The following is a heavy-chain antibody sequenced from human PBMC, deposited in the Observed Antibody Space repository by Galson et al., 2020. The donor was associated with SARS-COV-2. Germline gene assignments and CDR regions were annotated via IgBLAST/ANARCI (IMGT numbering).Heavy chain of an antibody. CDR3: ARGVSIFGVDTYYYYYMDV. CDR2: INHSGST. V-gene: IGHV4-34*01. Sequence: SETLSLTCAVYGGSFSGYYWSWIRQPPGKGLEWIGEINHSGSTNYNPSLKSRVTISVDTSKNQFSLKLSSVTAADTAVYYWARGVSIFGVDTYYYYYMDVWGKGTTVTVSS. D-gene: IGHD3-3*01. J-gene: IGHJ6*03. CDR1: GGSFSGYY.